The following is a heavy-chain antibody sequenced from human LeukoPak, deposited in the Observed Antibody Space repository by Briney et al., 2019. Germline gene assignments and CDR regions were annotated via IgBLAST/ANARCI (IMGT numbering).Heavy chain of an antibody. CDR3: ARARGSYRDDAFDI. D-gene: IGHD1-26*01. Sequence: PSETLSLTCAVSGYSISSGYYWGWIRQPPGKGLEWIGSIYHSGSTYYNPSLKSRVTISVDTSKNQFSLKLSSVTAADTAVYCCARARGSYRDDAFDIWGQGTMVTVSS. CDR2: IYHSGST. V-gene: IGHV4-38-2*01. CDR1: GYSISSGYY. J-gene: IGHJ3*02.